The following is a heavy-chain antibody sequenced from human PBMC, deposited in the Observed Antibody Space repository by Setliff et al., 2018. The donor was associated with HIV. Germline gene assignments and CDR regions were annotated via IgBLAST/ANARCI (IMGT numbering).Heavy chain of an antibody. Sequence: ASVKVSCKASGYTFTSYDINWVRQATGHGLEWMGWINPYSGNTGYAQKFQGRVTMTRETSTSTAYLELSNLRAEDTAVYYCVRGIYDSSGFWYPHGDSWGQGTPVTVSS. D-gene: IGHD3-22*01. J-gene: IGHJ5*01. CDR2: INPYSGNT. CDR3: VRGIYDSSGFWYPHGDS. CDR1: GYTFTSYD. V-gene: IGHV1-8*01.